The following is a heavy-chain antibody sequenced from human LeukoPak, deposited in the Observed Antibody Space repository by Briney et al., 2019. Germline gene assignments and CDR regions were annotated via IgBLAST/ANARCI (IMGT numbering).Heavy chain of an antibody. J-gene: IGHJ4*02. D-gene: IGHD1-26*01. CDR2: ISYDGSNK. Sequence: PGGSLRLSCAASGFTFSSYAMHWVRQAPGKGLEWVAVISYDGSNKYYADSVKGRFTISRDNSKNTLYLQMNSLRAEDTAVYYCARSGGSYHLDYWGQGTLVTVSS. CDR1: GFTFSSYA. CDR3: ARSGGSYHLDY. V-gene: IGHV3-30*04.